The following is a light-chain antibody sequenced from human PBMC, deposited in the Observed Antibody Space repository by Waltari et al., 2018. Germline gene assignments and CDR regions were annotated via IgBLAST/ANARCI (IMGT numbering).Light chain of an antibody. CDR1: QSVSSN. Sequence: EIVMPQSPATLSVSPGERATLSSGASQSVSSNLAWYQQNPGQAPRLLIYGASTRATGIPARFSGSGSGTEFTLTISSMQSEDFAVYYCQQYNNWPPRYTFGQGTKLEIK. CDR3: QQYNNWPPRYT. J-gene: IGKJ2*01. CDR2: GAS. V-gene: IGKV3-15*01.